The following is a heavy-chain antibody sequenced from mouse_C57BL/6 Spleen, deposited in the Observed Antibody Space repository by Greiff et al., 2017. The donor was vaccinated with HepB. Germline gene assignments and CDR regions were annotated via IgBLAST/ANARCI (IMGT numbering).Heavy chain of an antibody. Sequence: EVMLVESEGGLVQPGSSMKLSCTASGFTFSYYYMAWVRQVPEKGLEWVANINYDGSSTYYLDSLKSRFIISRDNAKNILYLQMSSLKSEDTATYYCARVNYGSSYRYFDVWGTGTTVTVSS. CDR3: ARVNYGSSYRYFDV. D-gene: IGHD1-1*01. J-gene: IGHJ1*03. CDR2: INYDGSST. V-gene: IGHV5-16*01. CDR1: GFTFSYYY.